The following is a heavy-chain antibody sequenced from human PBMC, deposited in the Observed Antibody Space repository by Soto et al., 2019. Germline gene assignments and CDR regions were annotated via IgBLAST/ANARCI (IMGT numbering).Heavy chain of an antibody. CDR1: GGSISSSSYY. V-gene: IGHV4-39*01. CDR3: ARLGPPEQDY. J-gene: IGHJ4*02. CDR2: IYYSGST. Sequence: QLQLQESGPGLVKPSETLSLTCTVSGGSISSSSYYWGWIRQPPGKGLEWIGRIYYSGSTYYNPSHKSRVTISVDTSKNHFSLKLSSVTAADTAVYYCARLGPPEQDYWGQGTLVTGSS. D-gene: IGHD3-16*01.